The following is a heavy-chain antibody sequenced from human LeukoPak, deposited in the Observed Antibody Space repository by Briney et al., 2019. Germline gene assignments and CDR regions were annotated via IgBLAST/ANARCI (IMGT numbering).Heavy chain of an antibody. CDR1: GFTLSSYA. CDR2: ISGSGGST. CDR3: AKGDYGGSPDAFDI. V-gene: IGHV3-23*01. D-gene: IGHD4-23*01. J-gene: IGHJ3*02. Sequence: GGSLRLSCAASGFTLSSYAMNWVRQAPGKGLEWVSVISGSGGSTHYADSVKGRFTISRDDSKNTLFLQMNSLRADDTAIYYCAKGDYGGSPDAFDIWGQQTIVTVSS.